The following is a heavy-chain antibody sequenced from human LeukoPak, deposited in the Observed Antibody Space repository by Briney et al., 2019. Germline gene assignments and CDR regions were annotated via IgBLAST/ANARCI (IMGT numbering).Heavy chain of an antibody. J-gene: IGHJ3*02. CDR2: IYYSGST. Sequence: SETLSLTCTVSGGSISSYYWSWIRQPPGKGLEWIGYIYYSGSTNYNPSLKSRVTISVDTSKNQFSLKLSSVTAADTAVYYCAKHFLDCSSTSCYEAAAFDIWGQGTMVTVSS. V-gene: IGHV4-59*08. D-gene: IGHD2-2*01. CDR1: GGSISSYY. CDR3: AKHFLDCSSTSCYEAAAFDI.